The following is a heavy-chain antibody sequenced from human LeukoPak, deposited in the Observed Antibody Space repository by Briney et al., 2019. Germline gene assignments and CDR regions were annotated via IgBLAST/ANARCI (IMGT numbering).Heavy chain of an antibody. CDR2: IIPIFGTV. D-gene: IGHD3-10*01. J-gene: IGHJ4*02. Sequence: SVKVSCKASGGTFSSYAISWVRQAPGQGLEWMGGIIPIFGTVNYAQKFQGRVTITTDESTSTAYMELSSLRSEDTAVYYCARGVSEYGSGSYYVDYWGQGTLVTVSS. V-gene: IGHV1-69*05. CDR3: ARGVSEYGSGSYYVDY. CDR1: GGTFSSYA.